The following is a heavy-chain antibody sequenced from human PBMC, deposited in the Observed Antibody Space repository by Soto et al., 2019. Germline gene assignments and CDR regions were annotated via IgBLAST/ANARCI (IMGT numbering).Heavy chain of an antibody. Sequence: ASVKVSCKASGYTFTSYGISWVQQAPGQGLEWMGWISAYNGNTNYAQKLQGRVTMTTDTSTSTAYMELRSLRSDDTAVYYCARDRPDYGDYVPLTYWGQGTLVTVSS. CDR1: GYTFTSYG. V-gene: IGHV1-18*01. J-gene: IGHJ4*02. CDR2: ISAYNGNT. CDR3: ARDRPDYGDYVPLTY. D-gene: IGHD4-17*01.